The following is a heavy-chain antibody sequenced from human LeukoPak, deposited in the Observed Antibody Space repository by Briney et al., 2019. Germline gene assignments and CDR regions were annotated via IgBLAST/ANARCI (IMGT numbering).Heavy chain of an antibody. CDR1: GAAISSSTHY. CDR2: MYYSGST. Sequence: SETLSLTCSVSGAAISSSTHYWGWVRQPPGKGLEWIASMYYSGSTYYNPSLKSRVTISVDTSKNQFSLKLSSVTAADTAVYYCARDPNPLAYCGGDCYPNWGQGTLVTVSS. J-gene: IGHJ4*02. D-gene: IGHD2-21*02. V-gene: IGHV4-39*07. CDR3: ARDPNPLAYCGGDCYPN.